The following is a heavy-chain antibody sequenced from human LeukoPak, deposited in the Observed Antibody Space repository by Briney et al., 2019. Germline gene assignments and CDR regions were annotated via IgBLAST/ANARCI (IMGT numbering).Heavy chain of an antibody. D-gene: IGHD1-1*01. CDR2: ISTYNGNT. CDR1: GYSFVLYG. Sequence: GASVKVSCKASGYSFVLYGISWVRQAPGQGPEWMGWISTYNGNTKYAEKFQGRVTMTTDTPTSTAYMELRSLRSDDTAVYYCARDEDNGIFVNVDYWGQGTLVTVSS. V-gene: IGHV1-18*01. J-gene: IGHJ4*02. CDR3: ARDEDNGIFVNVDY.